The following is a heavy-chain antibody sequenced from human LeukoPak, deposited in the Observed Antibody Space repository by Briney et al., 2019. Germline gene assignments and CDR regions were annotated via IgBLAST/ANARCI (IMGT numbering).Heavy chain of an antibody. CDR3: ARHSDITVADS. J-gene: IGHJ5*01. Sequence: GESLKISCKGSGYKFTSYWIAWGRQVPGKGLEWMGIIYPGDSDTRYSPSFQGQVTISADKSISTAYLQWSSLKASDTAMYYCARHSDITVADSWGQGTLVTVSS. D-gene: IGHD6-19*01. CDR2: IYPGDSDT. CDR1: GYKFTSYW. V-gene: IGHV5-51*01.